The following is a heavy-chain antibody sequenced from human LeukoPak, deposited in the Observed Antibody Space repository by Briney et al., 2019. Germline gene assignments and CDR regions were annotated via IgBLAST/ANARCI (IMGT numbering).Heavy chain of an antibody. CDR1: GVTFSTYN. CDR3: ARVIPTTPFGGFDY. V-gene: IGHV3-48*01. D-gene: IGHD3-10*01. CDR2: ISSSSSTI. J-gene: IGHJ4*02. Sequence: PGGSLRLSCAASGVTFSTYNMNWVRQAPGKGLEWVSYISSSSSTIYYADSVKGRFTISRDNAKNSLYLQMNSLRAEDTAVYYCARVIPTTPFGGFDYWGQGTLVTVSS.